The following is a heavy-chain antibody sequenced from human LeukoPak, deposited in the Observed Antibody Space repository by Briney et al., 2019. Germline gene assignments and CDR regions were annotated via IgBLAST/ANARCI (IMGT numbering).Heavy chain of an antibody. J-gene: IGHJ5*02. CDR3: ARDLFGTRSWFDP. V-gene: IGHV3-21*01. CDR1: GFIFSSYS. D-gene: IGHD3-3*01. CDR2: ISSGNSFI. Sequence: PGGSLRLSCEASGFIFSSYSMNWVRQAPGKGLEWVSSISSGNSFIHYADSVKGRFTISRDNAKNSLYLQMNSLTDEDTAVYYCARDLFGTRSWFDPWGQGTLVTVSS.